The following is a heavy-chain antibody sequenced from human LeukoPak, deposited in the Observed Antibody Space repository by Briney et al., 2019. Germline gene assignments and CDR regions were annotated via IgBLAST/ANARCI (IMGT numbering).Heavy chain of an antibody. D-gene: IGHD3-16*01. J-gene: IGHJ4*02. Sequence: GGSLRLSCVASGITFSSYSMNWVRQAPGKGLEWVSYIGSFSGTINYADSVKGRFTISRDNAKNSLYLQMNSLRAEDTAVYYCARDQGGVGYWGQGTLVTVSS. CDR2: IGSFSGTI. V-gene: IGHV3-48*01. CDR1: GITFSSYS. CDR3: ARDQGGVGY.